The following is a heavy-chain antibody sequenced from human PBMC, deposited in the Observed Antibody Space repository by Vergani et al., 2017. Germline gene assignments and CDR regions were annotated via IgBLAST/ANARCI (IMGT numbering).Heavy chain of an antibody. D-gene: IGHD3-22*01. CDR2: INAGNGNT. CDR1: GYTFTSYA. CDR3: ARGPGYYDSSGYYPEGDY. J-gene: IGHJ4*02. V-gene: IGHV1-3*01. Sequence: QVQLVQSGAEVQKPGASVKVSCKASGYTFTSYAMHWVRQAPGQRLEWMGWINAGNGNTKYSQKFQGRVTITRDTSASTAYMELSSLRSEDTAVYYCARGPGYYDSSGYYPEGDYWGQGTLVTVSS.